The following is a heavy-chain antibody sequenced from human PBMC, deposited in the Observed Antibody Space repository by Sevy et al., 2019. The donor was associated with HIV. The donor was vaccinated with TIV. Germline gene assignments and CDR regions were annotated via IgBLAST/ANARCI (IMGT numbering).Heavy chain of an antibody. CDR3: ATPTDGYCSGGSCYSYPYYYYYGMDV. CDR1: GFTFSSYS. CDR2: ISSSSSYI. J-gene: IGHJ6*02. Sequence: GGSLRLSCAASGFTFSSYSMNWVCQAPGKGLEWVSSISSSSSYIYYANSVKGRFTISRDNAKNSLYLQMNSLRAEDTAVYYRATPTDGYCSGGSCYSYPYYYYYGMDVWGQGATVTVSS. D-gene: IGHD2-15*01. V-gene: IGHV3-21*01.